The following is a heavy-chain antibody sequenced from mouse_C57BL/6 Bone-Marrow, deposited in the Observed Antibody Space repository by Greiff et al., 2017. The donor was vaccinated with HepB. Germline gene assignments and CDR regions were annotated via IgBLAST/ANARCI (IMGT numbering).Heavy chain of an antibody. CDR3: ARWRLRRKDFAY. J-gene: IGHJ3*01. V-gene: IGHV14-3*01. D-gene: IGHD2-4*01. CDR1: GFTFKNTY. Sequence: EVQLQQSVAELVRPGASVKLSCTASGFTFKNTYMPWVKQRPEQGLEWIGRIDPANGNTKYAPKFQGKATVTADTSSNTAYLQLGSLTSEDTAIYYCARWRLRRKDFAYWGQGTLVTVSA. CDR2: IDPANGNT.